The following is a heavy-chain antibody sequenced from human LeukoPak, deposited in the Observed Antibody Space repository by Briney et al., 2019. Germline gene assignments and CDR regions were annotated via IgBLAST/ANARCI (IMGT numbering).Heavy chain of an antibody. CDR2: ISGSSSYI. Sequence: GGSLRLSCAASGFTFSSHSFNWVRQAPGKGLEWVSSISGSSSYICYADSLKGRFTISRDDAKNSLFLQMNSLRAEDTAVYYCAKGPSISAVGYFDYWGQGTLVTVSS. CDR1: GFTFSSHS. J-gene: IGHJ4*02. CDR3: AKGPSISAVGYFDY. D-gene: IGHD6-13*01. V-gene: IGHV3-21*04.